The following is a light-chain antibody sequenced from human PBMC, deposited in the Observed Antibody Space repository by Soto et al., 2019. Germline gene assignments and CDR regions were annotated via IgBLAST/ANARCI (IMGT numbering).Light chain of an antibody. V-gene: IGLV1-44*01. CDR2: SNN. J-gene: IGLJ3*02. CDR3: AAWDDSLNG. Sequence: QSVLTQPPSASGTPGQRVTISCSGSSSNIGSNTVNWYQQLPGTAHKLLIYSNNQRPSGVPDRFSGSKSGTSASLAISGLQSEDEADYYCAAWDDSLNGFGGGTKVTVL. CDR1: SSNIGSNT.